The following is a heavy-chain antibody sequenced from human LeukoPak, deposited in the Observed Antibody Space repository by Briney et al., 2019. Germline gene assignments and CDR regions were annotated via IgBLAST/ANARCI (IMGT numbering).Heavy chain of an antibody. CDR1: RFTFSSYS. V-gene: IGHV3-48*02. D-gene: IGHD3-22*01. CDR2: ISSSSSTI. CDR3: ARDAPGGDYYDSSGYYYVLDY. Sequence: GGSLRLSCAASRFTFSSYSMNWVRQAPGKGLEWVSYISSSSSTIYYADSVKGRFTISRDNAKNSLYLQMNSLRDEDTAVYYCARDAPGGDYYDSSGYYYVLDYWGQGTLVTVSS. J-gene: IGHJ4*02.